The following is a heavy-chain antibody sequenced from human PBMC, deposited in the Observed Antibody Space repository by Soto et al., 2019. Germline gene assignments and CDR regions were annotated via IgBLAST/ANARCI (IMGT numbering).Heavy chain of an antibody. CDR1: GGSISSSSHY. D-gene: IGHD2-2*01. CDR2: IYYSGST. V-gene: IGHV4-39*01. Sequence: QLQLQESGPGLVRPSETLSLTCTVSGGSISSSSHYWGWIRQPPGKGLEWIGSIYYSGSTYYNPSHKSRVTISVDRSKNQFPLKLSSVTAAETAVYFCASGSVLVVEDAIRGDYYGMDVWGQGTTVTASS. J-gene: IGHJ6*02. CDR3: ASGSVLVVEDAIRGDYYGMDV.